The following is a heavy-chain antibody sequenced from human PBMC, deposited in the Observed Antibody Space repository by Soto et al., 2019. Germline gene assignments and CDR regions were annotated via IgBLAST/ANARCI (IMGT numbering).Heavy chain of an antibody. CDR2: IYYSGST. CDR1: GGSVSSGDYF. J-gene: IGHJ6*02. V-gene: IGHV4-61*08. Sequence: SQTLSLTCTVSGGSVSSGDYFWSWLRQSPGKRLEWIAYIYYSGSTNYNPSLKSRATISVDTSKSQVSLTLTSMTAADAALYYCARSPNYYYYGFDVWGQGTAVTVSS. CDR3: ARSPNYYYYGFDV. D-gene: IGHD3-10*01.